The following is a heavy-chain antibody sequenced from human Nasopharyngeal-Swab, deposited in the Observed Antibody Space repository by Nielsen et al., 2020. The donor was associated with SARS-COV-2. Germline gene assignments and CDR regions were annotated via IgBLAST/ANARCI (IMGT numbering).Heavy chain of an antibody. CDR1: GYNFLSFG. Sequence: ASVNVSCQASGYNFLSFGISWVRQAPGQGLDWMGWIRPYNGNTQSTQNFQGRLIMTTDTSTNRAYMELGSLTSDDTAVYYCARTDAITHYDFSSGYRGPLAIWGQGTKVTVSS. CDR2: IRPYNGNT. V-gene: IGHV1-18*01. D-gene: IGHD3-3*01. J-gene: IGHJ3*02. CDR3: ARTDAITHYDFSSGYRGPLAI.